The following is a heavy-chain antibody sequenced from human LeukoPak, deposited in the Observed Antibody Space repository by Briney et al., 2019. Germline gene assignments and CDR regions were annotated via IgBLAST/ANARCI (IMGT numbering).Heavy chain of an antibody. CDR2: INHSGST. J-gene: IGHJ4*02. V-gene: IGHV4-34*01. Sequence: SETLSLTCAVYGGSFSGYYWNWIRQPPGKGLEWIGEINHSGSTNYNPSLKSRVTISVDTSKNQFSLKLSSVTAADTAVYYCARFIGGSYLFDYWGQGTLVTVSS. CDR3: ARFIGGSYLFDY. CDR1: GGSFSGYY. D-gene: IGHD1-26*01.